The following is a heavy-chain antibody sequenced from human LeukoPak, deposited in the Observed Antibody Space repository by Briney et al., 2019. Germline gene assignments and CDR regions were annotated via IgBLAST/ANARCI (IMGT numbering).Heavy chain of an antibody. D-gene: IGHD6-19*01. CDR2: ISSSGSTI. J-gene: IGHJ4*02. V-gene: IGHV3-11*01. CDR3: ARDREWLAPGVWDY. CDR1: GFTFSDYY. Sequence: SGRSLRLSCAASGFTFSDYYMSWIRQAPGKGLEWVSYISSSGSTIYYADSVKGRFTISRDNAKNSLYLQMNSLRAEDTAVYYCARDREWLAPGVWDYWGQGTLVTVSS.